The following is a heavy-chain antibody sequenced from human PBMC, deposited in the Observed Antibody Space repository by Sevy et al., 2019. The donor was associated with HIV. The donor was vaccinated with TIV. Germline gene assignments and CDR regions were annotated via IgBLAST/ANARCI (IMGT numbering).Heavy chain of an antibody. Sequence: SETLSLTCSVSGGSITNPDYNWSWIRQPPGKGLEWIGYIYYSGNTYYSPSLKSRFLLSIDTSKNQFSLSVNSVTSADTAVYYCARVTGPFGWSDPWGQGTLVTVSS. D-gene: IGHD3-9*01. V-gene: IGHV4-30-4*01. CDR3: ARVTGPFGWSDP. CDR1: GGSITNPDYN. J-gene: IGHJ5*02. CDR2: IYYSGNT.